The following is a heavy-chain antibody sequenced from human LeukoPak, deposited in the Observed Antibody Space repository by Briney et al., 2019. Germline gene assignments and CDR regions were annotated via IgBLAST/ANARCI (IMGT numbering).Heavy chain of an antibody. Sequence: SETLSLTCTVSGVSISSYYSSWIRQPPGKGLEWIGYMYYSGSTNYNPSLKSRVTISVDTSKNQFSLKLSSVTAADTAVYYCARRDGPFDYWGQGTLVTVSS. CDR2: MYYSGST. CDR3: ARRDGPFDY. J-gene: IGHJ4*02. V-gene: IGHV4-59*01. D-gene: IGHD5-24*01. CDR1: GVSISSYY.